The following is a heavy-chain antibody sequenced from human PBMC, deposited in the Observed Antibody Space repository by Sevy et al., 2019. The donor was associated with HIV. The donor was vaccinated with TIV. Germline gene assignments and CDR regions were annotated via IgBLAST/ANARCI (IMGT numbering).Heavy chain of an antibody. CDR2: LSDSGVST. Sequence: GGSLRLSCAASGFTSSSYAMSWVRQPPGRGLEWVSTLSDSGVSTYYAGSVKGRFTISRDNSKNILYLQMNSLGAEDTAVYYCARDRATSATGTLFDYWGQGTLVTVSS. D-gene: IGHD3-9*01. CDR1: GFTSSSYA. J-gene: IGHJ4*02. CDR3: ARDRATSATGTLFDY. V-gene: IGHV3-23*01.